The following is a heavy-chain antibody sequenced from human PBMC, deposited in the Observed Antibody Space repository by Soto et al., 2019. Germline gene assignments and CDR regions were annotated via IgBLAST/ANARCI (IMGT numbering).Heavy chain of an antibody. CDR3: ARGLRWTRSFDF. V-gene: IGHV4-39*01. CDR1: GGYISSTSYY. D-gene: IGHD1-1*01. CDR2: IYYTGTT. Sequence: QLQLQESGPGLVKPSETLSLICSVSGGYISSTSYYWGWIRHSPGTALECIASIYYTGTTYYNPSLKGRVAISVDTSKTQVSLKVNSVTAADTAVYYCARGLRWTRSFDFWGQGTLVTVSS. J-gene: IGHJ4*02.